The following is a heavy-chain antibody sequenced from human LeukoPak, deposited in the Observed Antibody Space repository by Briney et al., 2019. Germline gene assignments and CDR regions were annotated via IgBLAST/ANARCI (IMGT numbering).Heavy chain of an antibody. D-gene: IGHD1-26*01. V-gene: IGHV3-7*03. J-gene: IGHJ6*03. Sequence: ETLSLTCTVSGGSLSSSSYYWGWVRQAPGKGLEWAANIKQDGSEKYYVDSVKGRFTISRDNSRDTLYLQMNSLRAEDTAIYICAKDGGTYPYFLDVWGKGTTVIVSS. CDR2: IKQDGSEK. CDR3: AKDGGTYPYFLDV. CDR1: GGSLSSSSYY.